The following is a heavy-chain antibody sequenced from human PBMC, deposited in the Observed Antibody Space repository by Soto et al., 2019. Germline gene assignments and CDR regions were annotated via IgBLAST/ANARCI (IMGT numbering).Heavy chain of an antibody. J-gene: IGHJ4*02. Sequence: SETLSLTCTVSGGSISSGDYYWSWIRQRPGKGLEWIGYIYYSGSTYYNPSLKSRVTISVDTSKNQFSLKLSSVTAADTAVYYCAARGYRYGSFDYWGQGTLVTVSS. CDR3: AARGYRYGSFDY. CDR1: GGSISSGDYY. CDR2: IYYSGST. D-gene: IGHD5-18*01. V-gene: IGHV4-31*03.